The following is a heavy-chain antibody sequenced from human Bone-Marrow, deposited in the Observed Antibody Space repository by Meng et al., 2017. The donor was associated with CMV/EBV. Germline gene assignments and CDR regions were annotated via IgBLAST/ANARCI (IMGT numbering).Heavy chain of an antibody. D-gene: IGHD6-6*01. Sequence: ASVKVSCKASGYTFTAYYIHWVRQAPGQGLEWMGWINPNSGASYNAQQFQGRVTMTRDTSISTAYLEVSWLRSDDTAVYYCARDTDPAARSYYYYYGMDVWGQGTTVTVSS. CDR1: GYTFTAYY. V-gene: IGHV1-2*02. CDR2: INPNSGAS. J-gene: IGHJ6*02. CDR3: ARDTDPAARSYYYYYGMDV.